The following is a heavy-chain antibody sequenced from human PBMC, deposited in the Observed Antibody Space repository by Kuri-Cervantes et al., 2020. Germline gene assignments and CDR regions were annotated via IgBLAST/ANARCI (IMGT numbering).Heavy chain of an antibody. CDR2: VSAKRGDA. CDR1: SDTFTSYG. Sequence: ASVKVSCKASSDTFTSYGFYWVRKARGQGLEWVGWVSAKRGDANYAQKFQGRVTMTRNTSISTAYMELSSLRSEDTAVYYCARVTAAAFYYYYYYMDVWGKGTTVTVSS. J-gene: IGHJ6*03. V-gene: IGHV1-8*01. D-gene: IGHD6-13*01. CDR3: ARVTAAAFYYYYYYMDV.